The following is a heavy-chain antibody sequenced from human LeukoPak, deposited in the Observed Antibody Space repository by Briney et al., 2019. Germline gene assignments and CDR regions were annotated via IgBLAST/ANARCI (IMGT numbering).Heavy chain of an antibody. V-gene: IGHV4-4*07. CDR3: ARGSQHYYDSSGYYHNWFDP. D-gene: IGHD3-22*01. Sequence: SETLSLTCTVSGGSISSYYWSWIREPAGKGLEWIGRIYTSGSTNYHPSLKSRVTMSVDTSKNQFSLKLNSVTAADTAVYYCARGSQHYYDSSGYYHNWFDPWGQGTLVTVSS. CDR2: IYTSGST. CDR1: GGSISSYY. J-gene: IGHJ5*02.